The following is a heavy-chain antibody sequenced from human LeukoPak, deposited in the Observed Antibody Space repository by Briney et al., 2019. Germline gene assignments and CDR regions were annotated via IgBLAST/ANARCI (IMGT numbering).Heavy chain of an antibody. CDR1: GFTFSSYA. CDR3: AKSVHSIAAASYYMDV. CDR2: ISWNSGSI. D-gene: IGHD6-13*01. V-gene: IGHV3-9*01. Sequence: PGGSLRLSCAASGFTFSSYAMHWVRQAPGKGLEWVSGISWNSGSIGYADSVKGRFTISRDNAKNSLYLQMNSLRAEDTALYYCAKSVHSIAAASYYMDVWGKGTTVTISS. J-gene: IGHJ6*03.